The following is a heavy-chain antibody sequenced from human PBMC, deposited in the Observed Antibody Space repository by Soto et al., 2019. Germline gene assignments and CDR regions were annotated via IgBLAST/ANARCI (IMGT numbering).Heavy chain of an antibody. CDR1: GGSISSSRYY. Sequence: QLQLQESGPGLVKPSETLSLTCSVSGGSISSSRYYWGWIRQPPGTGLAWIGTIHYSGSTYYNPSLTSRLTRSVDISQNPCPPQLTSVPAADTALYYCARQDSVRFADDIVYWCPGTLVSVSS. J-gene: IGHJ4*02. D-gene: IGHD3-10*01. V-gene: IGHV4-39*01. CDR3: ARQDSVRFADDIVY. CDR2: IHYSGST.